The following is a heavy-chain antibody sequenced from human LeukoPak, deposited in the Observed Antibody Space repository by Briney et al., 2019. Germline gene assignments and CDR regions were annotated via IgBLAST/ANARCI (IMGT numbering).Heavy chain of an antibody. CDR1: GFTFSSYG. J-gene: IGHJ4*02. D-gene: IGHD2-2*01. CDR3: ARMRGRYCSSNGCYVEY. V-gene: IGHV3-30*19. Sequence: PGGSLRPSCAASGFTFSSYGMHWVRQAPGTGLEWVAVISHDGDHKYYADSVKGRFTISRDNSKNTLYLQMNSLSVEDTAVYYCARMRGRYCSSNGCYVEYWGQGALVTVSS. CDR2: ISHDGDHK.